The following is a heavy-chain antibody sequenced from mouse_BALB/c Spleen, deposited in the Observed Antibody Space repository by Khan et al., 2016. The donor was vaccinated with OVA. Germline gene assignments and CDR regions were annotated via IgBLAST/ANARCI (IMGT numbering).Heavy chain of an antibody. Sequence: QVQLQQSGAELVRPGTSVKVSCKAFGYAFTNYLIAWVKQRPGQGLVWIGVFNPGSGGTNYHEKLQGKATLTVAKSSSTSYLQLSSLTSDFSAVLLCSRGGCGGFAYGGQGTLVTVSA. J-gene: IGHJ3*01. CDR1: GYAFTNYL. V-gene: IGHV1-54*01. CDR3: SRGGCGGFAY. CDR2: FNPGSGGT.